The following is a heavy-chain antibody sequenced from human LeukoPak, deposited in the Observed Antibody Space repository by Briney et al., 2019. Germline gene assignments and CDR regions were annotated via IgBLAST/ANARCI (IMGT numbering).Heavy chain of an antibody. CDR3: AIIYGSGSYSDY. J-gene: IGHJ4*02. D-gene: IGHD3-10*01. V-gene: IGHV4-38-2*01. CDR2: IYHSGST. Sequence: SETLSLTCAVSGYSISSGYYWGWIRQPPGKGLEWIGSIYHSGSTYYDPSLKSRVTISVDTSKNQFSLKLSSVTAADTAVHYCAIIYGSGSYSDYWGQGTLVTVSS. CDR1: GYSISSGYY.